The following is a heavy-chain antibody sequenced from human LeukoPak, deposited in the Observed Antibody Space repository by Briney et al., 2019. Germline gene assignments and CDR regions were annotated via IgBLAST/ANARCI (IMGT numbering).Heavy chain of an antibody. CDR2: IIPMFGTA. CDR3: ARGYCSSTSCYAFDI. J-gene: IGHJ3*02. CDR1: GGTFSSYA. Sequence: SVKVSCKASGGTFSSYAISWVRQAPGQGLEWMGGIIPMFGTANYAQKFQGRVTITADKSTSTAYMELSSLRSEDTAVYYCARGYCSSTSCYAFDIWGQGTMVTVSS. D-gene: IGHD2-2*01. V-gene: IGHV1-69*06.